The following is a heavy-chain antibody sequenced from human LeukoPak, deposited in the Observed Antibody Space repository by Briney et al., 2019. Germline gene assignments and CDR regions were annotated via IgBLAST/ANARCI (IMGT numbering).Heavy chain of an antibody. CDR1: GFTFEDYA. D-gene: IGHD1-26*01. J-gene: IGHJ1*01. Sequence: GRSLRLSCAASGFTFEDYAMHGVRQAPGKGLEWVSGISWNSGSIGYADCVKGRFTISRDNAKNSLYLQMNSLRAEDMALYYCAKGPYSGSYSVYFQHWGQGTLVTVSS. CDR3: AKGPYSGSYSVYFQH. V-gene: IGHV3-9*03. CDR2: ISWNSGSI.